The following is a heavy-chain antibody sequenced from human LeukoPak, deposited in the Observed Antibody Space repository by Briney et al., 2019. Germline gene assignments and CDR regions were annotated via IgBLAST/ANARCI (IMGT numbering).Heavy chain of an antibody. D-gene: IGHD6-13*01. CDR2: IRYDGSNK. J-gene: IGHJ6*03. CDR3: AKEAAAGPIYYYYMDV. V-gene: IGHV3-30*02. CDR1: GFTFSSYG. Sequence: GGSLRLSCAASGFTFSSYGMHWVRQAPGKGLEWVAFIRYDGSNKYYADSVKGRFTISRDNSKNTLYLQMNSLRAEDTAVYYCAKEAAAGPIYYYYMDVWGKGTTVTISS.